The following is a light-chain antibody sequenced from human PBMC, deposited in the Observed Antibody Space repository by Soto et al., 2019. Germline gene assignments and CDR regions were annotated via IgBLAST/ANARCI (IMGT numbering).Light chain of an antibody. J-gene: IGKJ1*01. CDR2: KAS. V-gene: IGKV1-5*03. CDR3: QQNNSYSPT. CDR1: QSISSW. Sequence: DIQMTQSPSTLSASVGDRVTITCRASQSISSWLAWYQQKPGKAPKLLIYKASSLESGVPSRFSGSGSGTEFTLTISSLRPDDFATYYCQQNNSYSPTFGQGTKVDIK.